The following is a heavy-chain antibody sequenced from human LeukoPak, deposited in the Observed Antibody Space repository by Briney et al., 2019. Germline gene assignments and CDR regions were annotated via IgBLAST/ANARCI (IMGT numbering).Heavy chain of an antibody. V-gene: IGHV3-23*01. CDR2: ISGSGGST. CDR1: EFTFRSYA. D-gene: IGHD2-8*02. Sequence: GGSLRLSCAASEFTFRSYAMSWVRQAPRKGLEWVSHISGSGGSTYYADSVKGRFTISRDNSRNTLYLQMNSLRAEDTAVYYCAKAGGYPDAFDIWGQGTMVTVSS. J-gene: IGHJ3*02. CDR3: AKAGGYPDAFDI.